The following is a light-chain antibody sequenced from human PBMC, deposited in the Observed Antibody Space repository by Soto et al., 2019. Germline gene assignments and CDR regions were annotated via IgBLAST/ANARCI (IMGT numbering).Light chain of an antibody. CDR2: EVS. J-gene: IGLJ2*01. Sequence: QSALTQPASVSGSPGQSITISCTGTSSDVGGYNFVSWYQHHPGKAPKLIIYEVSNRPSGVSNRFSASKSGNTASLTIFGLQAEDEADYYCSSYSNSGTLILFGGGTKLTVL. CDR3: SSYSNSGTLIL. CDR1: SSDVGGYNF. V-gene: IGLV2-14*01.